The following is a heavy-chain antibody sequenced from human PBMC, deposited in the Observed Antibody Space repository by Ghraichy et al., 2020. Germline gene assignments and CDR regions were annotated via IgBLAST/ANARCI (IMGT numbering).Heavy chain of an antibody. CDR3: ARGSSSQDGMDV. V-gene: IGHV1-18*04. J-gene: IGHJ6*02. CDR1: DYTFTRYD. D-gene: IGHD6-6*01. CDR2: ISTYNGNT. Sequence: ASVKVSCKASDYTFTRYDITWVRQAPGQGLEWVAWISTYNGNTNYAQKLQGRVTLTTDTSTSTAYMELRSLRSDDTAVYYCARGSSSQDGMDVWGQGTTVTVSS.